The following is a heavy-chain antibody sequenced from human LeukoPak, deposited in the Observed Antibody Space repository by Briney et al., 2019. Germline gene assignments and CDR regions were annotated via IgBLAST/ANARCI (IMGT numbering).Heavy chain of an antibody. CDR1: TGSINTNNEY. J-gene: IGHJ3*02. V-gene: IGHV4-39*02. CDR3: VGDSYDFWRTDGFDI. D-gene: IGHD3-3*01. Sequence: SETLSLSCYVSTGSINTNNEYWGWVRQPPGRGLAWIGSIYHTGTTYDNPSLKSRVAMSVDTSKSQISLRLTSVTAADTAMYYCVGDSYDFWRTDGFDIWGRGTMVTVSS. CDR2: IYHTGTT.